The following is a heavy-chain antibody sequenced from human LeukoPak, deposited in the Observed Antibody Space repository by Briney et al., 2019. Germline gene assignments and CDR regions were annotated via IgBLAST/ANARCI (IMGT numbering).Heavy chain of an antibody. CDR2: IYYSGST. Sequence: SETLSLTCTVPGGSISSYYWSWIRQPPGKGLEWIGYIYYSGSTNYNPSLKSRVTISVDTSKNQFSLKLSSVTAADTAVYYCASNYIADYYFDYWGQGTLVTVSS. J-gene: IGHJ4*02. V-gene: IGHV4-59*01. CDR1: GGSISSYY. CDR3: ASNYIADYYFDY. D-gene: IGHD3-10*01.